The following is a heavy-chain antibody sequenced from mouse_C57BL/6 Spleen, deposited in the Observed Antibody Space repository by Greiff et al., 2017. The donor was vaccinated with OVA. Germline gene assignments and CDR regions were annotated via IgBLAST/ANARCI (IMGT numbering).Heavy chain of an antibody. CDR3: ASGPREAIGPGDAMDY. CDR2: IAPNSGGT. CDR1: GYTFTSYW. D-gene: IGHD3-3*01. J-gene: IGHJ4*01. Sequence: VQLQQPGAELVKPGASVKLSCKASGYTFTSYWMHWVKQRPGRGLEWIGRIAPNSGGTKYNEKFKSKATLTVDKPSSTAYMQLSSLTSEDSAVYYCASGPREAIGPGDAMDYWGQGTSVTVSS. V-gene: IGHV1-72*01.